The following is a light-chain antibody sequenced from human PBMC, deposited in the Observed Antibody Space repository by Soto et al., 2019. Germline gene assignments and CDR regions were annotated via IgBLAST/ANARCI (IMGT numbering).Light chain of an antibody. Sequence: QSALTQPASVSGSPGQSITISCTGSSSDVGGYKYVSWYQQYPGKAPKLMIYDVSNRPSGVSDRFSGSKSGNTASLTISGLQAEDEADYYCSSYTSTNTLIFGGGTQMTVL. CDR2: DVS. CDR3: SSYTSTNTLI. J-gene: IGLJ2*01. V-gene: IGLV2-14*03. CDR1: SSDVGGYKY.